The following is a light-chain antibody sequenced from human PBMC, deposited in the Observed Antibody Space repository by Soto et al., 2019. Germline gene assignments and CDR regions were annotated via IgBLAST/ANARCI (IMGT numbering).Light chain of an antibody. CDR3: ATWDDSLNVWV. V-gene: IGLV1-44*01. CDR1: SSNIGSNI. CDR2: DSN. Sequence: QSVLTQPPSASGTPGQRVTISCSGSSSNIGSNIVNWYQQLPGTAPKLLIYDSNQRPSGVPDRFSGSKSGTSASLAIGGLQSEDEADYYCATWDDSLNVWVFGGGTKLTVL. J-gene: IGLJ3*02.